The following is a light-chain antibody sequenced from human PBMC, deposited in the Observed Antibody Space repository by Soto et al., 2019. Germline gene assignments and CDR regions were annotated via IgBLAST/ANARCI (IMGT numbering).Light chain of an antibody. Sequence: QSVLTQSPSASGTPGQRVTISCSGGSSNIGNNYVYWYQQLRGTAPKLLIYRNDQRPSGVPDRFSASKSGTSGSLAISGLRSEDEADYYCAAWDDSLSGPVFGGGTKLTVL. CDR2: RND. J-gene: IGLJ2*01. V-gene: IGLV1-47*01. CDR3: AAWDDSLSGPV. CDR1: SSNIGNNY.